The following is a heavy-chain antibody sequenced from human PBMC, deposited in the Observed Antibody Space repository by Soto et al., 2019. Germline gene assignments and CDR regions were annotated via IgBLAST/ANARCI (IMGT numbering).Heavy chain of an antibody. CDR1: GFTFSAYA. CDR3: ASPKVTSSWSSDY. J-gene: IGHJ4*02. V-gene: IGHV3-23*01. D-gene: IGHD6-13*01. Sequence: HPGGSLRLSCAASGFTFSAYAMAWVRQTPGKGLEWVSSISGNSDYTFYADSVKGRFTIFRDNSKNTLYLEMNSLRVEDTAVYYCASPKVTSSWSSDYWGQGT. CDR2: ISGNSDYT.